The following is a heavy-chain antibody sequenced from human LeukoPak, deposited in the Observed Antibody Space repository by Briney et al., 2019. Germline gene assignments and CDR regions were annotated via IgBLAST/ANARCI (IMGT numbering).Heavy chain of an antibody. J-gene: IGHJ6*03. D-gene: IGHD2-15*01. CDR2: INPNGGGT. CDR1: GYTFTGYY. V-gene: IGHV1-2*02. Sequence: ASVKVSCKASGYTFTGYYMHWVRQAPGQGLEWMGWINPNGGGTNYAQNFQGRVTMTRDTSISTAYMELSRLRSDDTAVYYCARGGYLDYYYYYMDVWGKGTTVTVSS. CDR3: ARGGYLDYYYYYMDV.